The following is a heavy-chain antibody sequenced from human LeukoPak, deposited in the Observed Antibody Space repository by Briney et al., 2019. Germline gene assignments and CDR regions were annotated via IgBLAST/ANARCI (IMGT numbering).Heavy chain of an antibody. V-gene: IGHV3-53*01. CDR1: GFTVSSNY. CDR3: AREGNYYDMDV. Sequence: GGSLRLSCAASGFTVSSNYMSWVRQAPGKGLEWVSVIFSGGTTYYADSVKGRFTIPRDNSKNTLYLQMNSLRAEDTAVYYCAREGNYYDMDVWGQGTTVTVSS. J-gene: IGHJ6*02. CDR2: IFSGGTT.